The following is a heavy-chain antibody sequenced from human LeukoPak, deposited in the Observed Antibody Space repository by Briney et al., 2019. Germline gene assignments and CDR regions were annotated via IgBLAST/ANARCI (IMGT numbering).Heavy chain of an antibody. V-gene: IGHV1-8*01. D-gene: IGHD7-27*01. J-gene: IGHJ3*02. CDR3: ARELHRNWGSAFDI. CDR1: GYTFTSYD. Sequence: ASVKVSCKASGYTFTSYDINWVRQATGQGLEWMGWMNPNSGNTGYAQKFQGRVTMTRNTSISTAYMELSSLRSEDTAVYYCARELHRNWGSAFDIWGRGTMVTVSS. CDR2: MNPNSGNT.